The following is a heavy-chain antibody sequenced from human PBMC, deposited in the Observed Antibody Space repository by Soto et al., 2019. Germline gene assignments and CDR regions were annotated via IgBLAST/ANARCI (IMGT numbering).Heavy chain of an antibody. D-gene: IGHD3-22*01. CDR1: GYTFTSYY. V-gene: IGHV1-46*01. J-gene: IGHJ4*02. CDR3: ARQYDSSGYYTREYYFDY. CDR2: INPSGGST. Sequence: ASVKVSCKSSGYTFTSYYMHWGRQAPGQGLEWMGIINPSGGSTSYAQKFQGRVTMTRGTSTSTVYMELSSLRSEDTAVYYCARQYDSSGYYTREYYFDYWGQGTLVTVSS.